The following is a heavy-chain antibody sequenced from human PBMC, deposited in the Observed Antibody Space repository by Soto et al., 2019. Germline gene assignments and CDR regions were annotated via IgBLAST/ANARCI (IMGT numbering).Heavy chain of an antibody. CDR2: ISAYNGNT. CDR1: GYTFTSYG. CDR3: ARAPRIVVVPAATPRDSWFDP. Sequence: QVQLVQSGAEVKKPGASVKVSCKASGYTFTSYGISWVRQAPGQGLEWMGWISAYNGNTNYAQKLQGRVTMTTDTSTSTAYMELRSLRSDDTAVYSCARAPRIVVVPAATPRDSWFDPWGQGTLVTVSS. J-gene: IGHJ5*02. D-gene: IGHD2-2*01. V-gene: IGHV1-18*01.